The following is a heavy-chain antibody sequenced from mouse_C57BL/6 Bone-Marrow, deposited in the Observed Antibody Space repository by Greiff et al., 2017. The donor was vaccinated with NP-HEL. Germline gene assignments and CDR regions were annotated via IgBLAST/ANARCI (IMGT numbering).Heavy chain of an antibody. D-gene: IGHD1-1*01. CDR3: TLRITTVVATDAMDY. CDR2: IRNKANNHAT. Sequence: EVKVEESGGGLVQPGGSMKLSCAASGFTFSDAWMDWVRQSPEKGLEWVAEIRNKANNHATYYAESVKGRFTISRDDSKSSVYLQMNSLRAEDTGIYYCTLRITTVVATDAMDYWGQGTSVTVSS. V-gene: IGHV6-6*01. CDR1: GFTFSDAW. J-gene: IGHJ4*01.